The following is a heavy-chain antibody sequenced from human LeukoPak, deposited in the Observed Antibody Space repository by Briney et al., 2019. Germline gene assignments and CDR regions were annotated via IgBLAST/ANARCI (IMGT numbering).Heavy chain of an antibody. J-gene: IGHJ5*02. D-gene: IGHD6-6*01. CDR3: ARDPAYSSSSQPNWFDP. V-gene: IGHV3-21*01. CDR1: GFTFSSYS. Sequence: GGSLRLSCAASGFTFSSYSMNWVRQAPGKGLEWVSSISSSSSYIYYADSVKGRFTISRDNAKNSLYLQMNSLRAEDTAVYYCARDPAYSSSSQPNWFDPWGQGTLVTVSS. CDR2: ISSSSSYI.